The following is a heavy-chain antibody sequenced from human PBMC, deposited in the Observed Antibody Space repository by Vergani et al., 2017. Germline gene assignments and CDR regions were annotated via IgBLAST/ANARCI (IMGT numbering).Heavy chain of an antibody. V-gene: IGHV3-30-3*01. CDR2: ISYDGSNK. Sequence: QVQLVESGGGVVQPGRSLRLSCAASGFTFSSYAMHWVRQAPGKGLEWVAVISYDGSNKYYADSVKGRFTISRDNSKNTLYLQMNSLRAEDTAVYYCARGAYYDFWSGYSPLDYWGQGTLVTVSS. D-gene: IGHD3-3*01. CDR1: GFTFSSYA. CDR3: ARGAYYDFWSGYSPLDY. J-gene: IGHJ4*02.